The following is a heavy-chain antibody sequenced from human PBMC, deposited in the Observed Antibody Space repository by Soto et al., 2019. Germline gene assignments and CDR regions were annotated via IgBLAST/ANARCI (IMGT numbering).Heavy chain of an antibody. CDR2: INAGNGNT. CDR3: ARGIAVAGNYYFDY. D-gene: IGHD6-19*01. Sequence: QVQLVQSGAEVKKPGASVKVSCKASGYTFTSYAMHWVRQAPGQRLEWMGWINAGNGNTKYSQKFQGRVTITRDTSASTAYMELSSLRSEDTAVYYCARGIAVAGNYYFDYWGQGTLVTVSS. V-gene: IGHV1-3*01. J-gene: IGHJ4*02. CDR1: GYTFTSYA.